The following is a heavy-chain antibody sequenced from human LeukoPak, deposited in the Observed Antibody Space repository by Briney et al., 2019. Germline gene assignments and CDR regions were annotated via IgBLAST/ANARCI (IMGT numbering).Heavy chain of an antibody. J-gene: IGHJ6*02. CDR2: MNPNSGNT. D-gene: IGHD6-19*01. CDR1: GYTFTSYD. CDR3: ALSSGWFGISYYYYYYGMDV. V-gene: IGHV1-8*01. Sequence: GASVKVSCKASGYTFTSYDINWVRQATGQGLEWMGWMNPNSGNTGYAQKFQGRVTMTRNTSISTAYMELSSLRSEDTAVYYCALSSGWFGISYYYYYYGMDVWGQGTTVTVSS.